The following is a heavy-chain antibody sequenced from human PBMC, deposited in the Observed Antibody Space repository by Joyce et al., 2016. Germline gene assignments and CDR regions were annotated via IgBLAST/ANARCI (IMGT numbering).Heavy chain of an antibody. V-gene: IGHV2-5*02. D-gene: IGHD1-26*01. J-gene: IGHJ3*01. CDR1: GLSLSTSGEA. CDR3: AHRGKWDVPRRDAFDV. CDR2: IYWDDDK. Sequence: QITLKESGPTLVKPTQTLTLTYTFSGLSLSTSGEAVGWIRQPPGRALEWLALIYWDDDKRYRSSLKSRLTITKDPSKDQVVLKMTNIDPVDTGTYFCAHRGKWDVPRRDAFDVWGQGTMVTVSS.